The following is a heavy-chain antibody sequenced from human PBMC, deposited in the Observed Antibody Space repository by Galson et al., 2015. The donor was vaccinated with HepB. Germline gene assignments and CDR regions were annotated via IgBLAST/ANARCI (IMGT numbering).Heavy chain of an antibody. CDR3: ARDQRYYNSSGYLPLGY. V-gene: IGHV1-3*01. CDR1: GYTFTSYA. Sequence: SVKVSCKASGYTFTSYAMHWVRQAPGQRLEWMGWINAGNGNTKYSQKFQGRVTITRDTPASTAYMELSSLRSEDTAVYYCARDQRYYNSSGYLPLGYWGQGTLVTVSS. CDR2: INAGNGNT. J-gene: IGHJ4*02. D-gene: IGHD3-22*01.